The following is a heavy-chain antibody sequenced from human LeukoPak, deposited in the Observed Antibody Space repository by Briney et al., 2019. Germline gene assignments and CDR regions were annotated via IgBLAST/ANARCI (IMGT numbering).Heavy chain of an antibody. D-gene: IGHD1-26*01. CDR1: GFTFSSYA. CDR3: ARGELVPPDY. Sequence: GGSLRLSCAASGFTFSSYAMHWVRQAPGKGLEWVAVISYDGSNKYYADSVKGRFTISRDNSKNTLYLQMNSLRAKDTAVYYCARGELVPPDYWGQGTLVTVSS. J-gene: IGHJ4*02. V-gene: IGHV3-30-3*01. CDR2: ISYDGSNK.